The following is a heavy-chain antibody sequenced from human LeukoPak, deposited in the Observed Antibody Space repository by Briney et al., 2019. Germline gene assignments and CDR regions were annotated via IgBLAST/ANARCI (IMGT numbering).Heavy chain of an antibody. Sequence: ASVKVSCKASGYTLTSYGITWVRRAPGQGLEWMGWINTYNDKTNYPQKFQGRVTMTADTSTSTAYMELRSLRSDDTAVYFCARDGLGYYDSSGLDYWGQGTLVTVSS. J-gene: IGHJ4*02. V-gene: IGHV1-18*01. CDR2: INTYNDKT. CDR1: GYTLTSYG. D-gene: IGHD3-22*01. CDR3: ARDGLGYYDSSGLDY.